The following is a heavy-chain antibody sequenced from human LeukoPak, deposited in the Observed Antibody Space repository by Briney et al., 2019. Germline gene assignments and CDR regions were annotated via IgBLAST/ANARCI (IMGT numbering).Heavy chain of an antibody. D-gene: IGHD3-22*01. CDR2: IYTSGST. J-gene: IGHJ4*02. CDR1: GGSISSGDYY. V-gene: IGHV4-61*02. Sequence: SETLSLTCTVSGGSISSGDYYWSWIRQPAGKGLEWIGRIYTSGSTNYNPSLKSRVTMSVDTSKNQFSLKLSSVTAADTAVYYCAREHAYYYDSSGLYYFDYWGQGTLVTVSS. CDR3: AREHAYYYDSSGLYYFDY.